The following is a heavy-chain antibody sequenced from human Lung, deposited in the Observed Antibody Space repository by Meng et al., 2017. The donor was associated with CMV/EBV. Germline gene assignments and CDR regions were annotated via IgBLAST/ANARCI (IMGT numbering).Heavy chain of an antibody. CDR2: VTGSGDST. CDR3: AKDSPTDSNGWPRGNYFDY. D-gene: IGHD6-19*01. J-gene: IGHJ4*01. CDR1: GFIFSSFA. Sequence: GESXKISCTASGFIFSSFAMSWVRQAPGKGLEWVSAVTGSGDSTYHADSVEGRFTISRDNSKNTLYLQMNSLRAEDTAVYYCAKDSPTDSNGWPRGNYFDYWXHGTLVTVSS. V-gene: IGHV3-23*01.